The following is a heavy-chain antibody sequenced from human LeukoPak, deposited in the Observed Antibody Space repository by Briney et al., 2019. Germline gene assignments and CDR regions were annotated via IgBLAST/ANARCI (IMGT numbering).Heavy chain of an antibody. J-gene: IGHJ4*02. V-gene: IGHV1-69*13. CDR2: IIPIFGTA. Sequence: ASVKVSCKSSGYTFTGYYVHWVRQAPGQGLEWMGGIIPIFGTANYAQKFQGRVTITADESTSTAYMELSSLRSEDTAVYCCARDHLREGYFDYWGQGTLVTVSS. CDR3: ARDHLREGYFDY. D-gene: IGHD1-26*01. CDR1: GYTFTGYY.